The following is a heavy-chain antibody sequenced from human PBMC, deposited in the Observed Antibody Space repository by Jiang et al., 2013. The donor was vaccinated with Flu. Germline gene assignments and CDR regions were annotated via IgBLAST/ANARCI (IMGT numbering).Heavy chain of an antibody. CDR1: GGSIFSDTYY. Sequence: SPGLVKPSETLSLTCSVSGGSIFSDTYYWVWIRQPPGKRLEWIGGIYYSGSAYYSPSLSSRVAMSVDTSKNQLSLKLTSVTAADTAVYYCARAQKYSGFELPYFDYVGPGNPWSPSP. D-gene: IGHD5-12*01. J-gene: IGHJ4*02. CDR2: IYYSGSA. V-gene: IGHV4-39*07. CDR3: ARAQKYSGFELPYFDY.